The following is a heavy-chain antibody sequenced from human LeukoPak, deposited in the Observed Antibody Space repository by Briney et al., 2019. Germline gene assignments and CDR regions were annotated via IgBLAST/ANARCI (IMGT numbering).Heavy chain of an antibody. CDR1: GYTLTELS. D-gene: IGHD3-9*01. CDR2: FDPEDGET. J-gene: IGHJ4*02. V-gene: IGHV1-24*01. Sequence: ASVKVSCKVSGYTLTELSMHWVRQAPGKGLEWMGGFDPEDGETIYAQKFQGRVTMTEDTSTDTAYMELSSLRSEDAAVYYCARAPRYYDILTGYQSGNDYWGQGTLVTVSS. CDR3: ARAPRYYDILTGYQSGNDY.